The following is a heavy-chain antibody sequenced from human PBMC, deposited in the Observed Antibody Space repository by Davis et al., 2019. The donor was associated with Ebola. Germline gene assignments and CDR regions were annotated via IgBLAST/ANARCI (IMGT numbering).Heavy chain of an antibody. J-gene: IGHJ4*02. Sequence: GGSLRPSCAASGSTFSTYGMTWVRQAPGKGLEWVSTISVGGGTTFYADSVRGRFTISRDNSKNTVYLEMSNLSTEDTAEYYCAKEVASATLIVLGPSDYYFDYWGQGTLVTVSS. CDR1: GSTFSTYG. D-gene: IGHD2-15*01. CDR3: AKEVASATLIVLGPSDYYFDY. V-gene: IGHV3-23*01. CDR2: ISVGGGTT.